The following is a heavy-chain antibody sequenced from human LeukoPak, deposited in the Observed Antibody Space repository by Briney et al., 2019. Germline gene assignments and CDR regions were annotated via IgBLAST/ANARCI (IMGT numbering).Heavy chain of an antibody. CDR2: IYPGDSDT. V-gene: IGHV5-51*01. D-gene: IGHD6-13*01. CDR3: ARALCCGIAAALDY. CDR1: GYSFTSYL. Sequence: GGSLKISCKGSGYSFTSYLIGWVRQTPGKGLEWMGIIYPGDSDTRYSPSFQGQVTISADKSISTAYLQWSSLKASDTAMYYCARALCCGIAAALDYWGQGTLVTVSS. J-gene: IGHJ4*02.